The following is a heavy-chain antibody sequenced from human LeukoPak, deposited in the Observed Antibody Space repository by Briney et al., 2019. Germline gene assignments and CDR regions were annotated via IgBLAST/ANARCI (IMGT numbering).Heavy chain of an antibody. CDR2: INHSGST. CDR1: GGSFSGYY. D-gene: IGHD5-24*01. Sequence: SETLSLTCAVYGGSFSGYYWSWIRQPPGKGLEWIGEINHSGSTNYNPSLKSRVTISVDTSKNQFSLKLSSVTAADTAVYYCAREDGYSPSTDYWGQGTLVTVSS. J-gene: IGHJ4*02. CDR3: AREDGYSPSTDY. V-gene: IGHV4-34*01.